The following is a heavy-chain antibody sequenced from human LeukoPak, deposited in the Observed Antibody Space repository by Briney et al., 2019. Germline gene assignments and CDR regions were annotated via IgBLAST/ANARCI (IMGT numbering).Heavy chain of an antibody. D-gene: IGHD1-26*01. CDR2: ISNSGDIR. J-gene: IGHJ4*02. Sequence: GGSLRLSCVVSGFSFSDYEMAWVHQAPGMGLEWISYISNSGDIRRYADAVKGRFAISRDNAKNSVSLQMNSLRADDTGLYFCAGGPQYSGSYGDWGQGTLVTVSS. CDR1: GFSFSDYE. CDR3: AGGPQYSGSYGD. V-gene: IGHV3-48*03.